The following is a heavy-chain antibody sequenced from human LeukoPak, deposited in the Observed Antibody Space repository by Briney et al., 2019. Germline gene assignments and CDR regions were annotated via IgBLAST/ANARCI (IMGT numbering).Heavy chain of an antibody. Sequence: SVKVSCKASGGTFSSYAISWVRQAPGQGLEWMGGIIPIFGTADYAQKFQGRVTITADESTSTAYMELSSLRSEDTAVYYCARDHTAYYYDSSGLGYWGQGTLVTVSS. CDR2: IIPIFGTA. CDR1: GGTFSSYA. V-gene: IGHV1-69*01. CDR3: ARDHTAYYYDSSGLGY. J-gene: IGHJ4*02. D-gene: IGHD3-22*01.